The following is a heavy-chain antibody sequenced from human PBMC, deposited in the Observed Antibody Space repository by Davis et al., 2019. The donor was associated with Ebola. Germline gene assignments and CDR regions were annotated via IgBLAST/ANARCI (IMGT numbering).Heavy chain of an antibody. CDR2: ISTYNGNT. CDR1: AHTLTSDG. CDR3: ARGPPTIPYPRDY. D-gene: IGHD3-10*01. J-gene: IGHJ4*02. V-gene: IGHV1-18*01. Sequence: ASVKVSCKASAHTLTSDGISWVRQAPGQGLEWMGWISTYNGNTNYAQKLQGRLTMTSDTSTNTFYMELRNLRSDDTAVYYCARGPPTIPYPRDYWGQGTLVTVSS.